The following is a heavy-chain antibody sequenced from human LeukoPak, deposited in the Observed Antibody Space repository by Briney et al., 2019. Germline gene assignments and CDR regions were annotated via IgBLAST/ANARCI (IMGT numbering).Heavy chain of an antibody. CDR1: GFTFSSYW. J-gene: IGHJ4*02. CDR2: MKQDGSEK. D-gene: IGHD3-10*01. Sequence: GGSLRLSCAASGFTFSSYWMSWVRQAPGKGLEWGATMKQDGSEKYCVDSVKGRFTISRDNAKNSLYLQMNSLRAEDTAVYYCAREPGRYYYGAGSYSDYWGQGTLVTVSS. CDR3: AREPGRYYYGAGSYSDY. V-gene: IGHV3-7*01.